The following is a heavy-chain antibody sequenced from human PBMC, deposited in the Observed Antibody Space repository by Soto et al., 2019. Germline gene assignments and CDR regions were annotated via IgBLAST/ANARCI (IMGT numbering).Heavy chain of an antibody. D-gene: IGHD2-2*01. Sequence: GGSLRLSCAASGFTFSSYGMHWVRQAPGKGLEWVAVIWYDGSNKYYADSVKGRFTISRDNSKNTLYLQMNSLRAEDTAVYYCARGGYCSSTSCYALYYYGMDVWGQGTTVTVYS. CDR3: ARGGYCSSTSCYALYYYGMDV. V-gene: IGHV3-33*01. CDR1: GFTFSSYG. J-gene: IGHJ6*02. CDR2: IWYDGSNK.